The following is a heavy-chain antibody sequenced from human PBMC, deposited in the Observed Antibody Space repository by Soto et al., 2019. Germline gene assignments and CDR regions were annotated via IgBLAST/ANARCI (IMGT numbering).Heavy chain of an antibody. D-gene: IGHD3-3*01. Sequence: QVQLVESGGGVVQPGRSLRLSCAASGFTFSSYAMHWVRQAPGKGLEWVAVISYDGSNKYYADSVKGRFTISRDNSKNTLYLQMNSLRAEDTAVYYCARDRGQHDFWSGHYYYYGMDVWGQGTTVTVSS. CDR3: ARDRGQHDFWSGHYYYYGMDV. J-gene: IGHJ6*02. V-gene: IGHV3-30-3*01. CDR1: GFTFSSYA. CDR2: ISYDGSNK.